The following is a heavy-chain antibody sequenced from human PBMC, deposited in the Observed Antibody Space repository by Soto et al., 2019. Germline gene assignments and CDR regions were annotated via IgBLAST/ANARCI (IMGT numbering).Heavy chain of an antibody. D-gene: IGHD3-22*01. CDR1: GFTVSSNY. CDR2: IYSGGST. J-gene: IGHJ4*02. CDR3: ASAYESSGYFYY. Sequence: GGSLRLSCAASGFTVSSNYMSWVRQAPGKGLEWVSVIYSGGSTYYADSVKGRFTVSRDNSKNTVYLQMNSLRAEDTAVYYCASAYESSGYFYYWGQGTLVTVSS. V-gene: IGHV3-53*01.